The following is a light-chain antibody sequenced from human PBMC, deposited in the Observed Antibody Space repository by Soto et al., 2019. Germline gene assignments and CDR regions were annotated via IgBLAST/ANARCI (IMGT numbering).Light chain of an antibody. J-gene: IGLJ1*01. Sequence: QSALTQPASVSGSPGQSITISCTGSSSDVGAYNYVSWYQQHPGKVPKLMIYEVSNRPSGVSSRFSGSKSGNTASLTISGLQAEYEADYYCSSYTTSSTYVFGTGTKLTVL. CDR3: SSYTTSSTYV. CDR2: EVS. CDR1: SSDVGAYNY. V-gene: IGLV2-14*01.